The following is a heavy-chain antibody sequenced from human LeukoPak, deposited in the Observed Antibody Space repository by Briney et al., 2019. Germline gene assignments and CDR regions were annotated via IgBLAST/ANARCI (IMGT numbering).Heavy chain of an antibody. D-gene: IGHD4-23*01. CDR1: RFTFSNYA. CDR3: ARSGNDDAFDI. J-gene: IGHJ3*02. Sequence: GGSLRLSYAASRFTFSNYAIHWVRQAPGKGLEWVAIISYDGSSKNYVDSVKGRFTISRDNSKNTLYLQMNSLRAEDTAVYYCARSGNDDAFDIWGQGTMVTVSS. CDR2: ISYDGSSK. V-gene: IGHV3-30*04.